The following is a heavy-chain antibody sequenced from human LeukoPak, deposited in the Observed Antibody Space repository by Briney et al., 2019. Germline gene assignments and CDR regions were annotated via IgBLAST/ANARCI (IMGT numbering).Heavy chain of an antibody. D-gene: IGHD2-21*02. CDR3: ARVNSNIVVVTATLDY. J-gene: IGHJ4*02. CDR1: GFTFSGYG. V-gene: IGHV3-30*02. CDR2: IRYDESNK. Sequence: GGSLRLSCAASGFTFSGYGMHWVRQAPGKGLEWVAFIRYDESNKYYADSVKGRFTISRDNSRNTMYLQMNSLRAEDTAVYYCARVNSNIVVVTATLDYWGQGTLVTVSS.